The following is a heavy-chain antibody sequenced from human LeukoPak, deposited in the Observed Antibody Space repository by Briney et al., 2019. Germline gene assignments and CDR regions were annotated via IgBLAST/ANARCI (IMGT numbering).Heavy chain of an antibody. V-gene: IGHV4-4*09. CDR1: GGSISSYY. CDR3: ARHGTVYRDWNAFDI. J-gene: IGHJ3*02. CDR2: IYTSGST. D-gene: IGHD1-1*01. Sequence: SETLSLTCTVSGGSISSYYWSWIRQPPGKGLEWIGYIYTSGSTNYNPSLKSRVTISVDTSKNQFSLKLSSVTAADTAVYYCARHGTVYRDWNAFDIWGQGTMVTVSS.